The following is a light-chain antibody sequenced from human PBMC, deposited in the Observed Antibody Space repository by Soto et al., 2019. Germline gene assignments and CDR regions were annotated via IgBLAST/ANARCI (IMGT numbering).Light chain of an antibody. CDR3: QQLNSYPLT. CDR2: AAS. V-gene: IGKV1-9*01. J-gene: IGKJ4*01. Sequence: DIQLTQSPSFLSPFVGDRVTITCRASQDISSYLAWYQQKPGKAPKLLIYAASFLESGVPSRFSGSGSGTAFTLTISSLQPEDFATYYCQQLNSYPLTFGGGTKVEI. CDR1: QDISSY.